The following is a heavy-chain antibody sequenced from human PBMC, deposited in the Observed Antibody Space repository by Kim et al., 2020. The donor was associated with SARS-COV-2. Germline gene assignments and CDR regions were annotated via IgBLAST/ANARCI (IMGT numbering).Heavy chain of an antibody. J-gene: IGHJ4*02. CDR3: ARAVEGSNYFDS. Sequence: SETLSRTCVVSGGSISSGIYSWSWVRQPPGKALEWIGYIYYSGSTYYNPSLKSRVTISLDRSRNQFSLKLTSVSAADTAFYYCARAVEGSNYFDSWGQGTLVTVSS. CDR1: GGSISSGIYS. V-gene: IGHV4-30-2*01. CDR2: IYYSGST.